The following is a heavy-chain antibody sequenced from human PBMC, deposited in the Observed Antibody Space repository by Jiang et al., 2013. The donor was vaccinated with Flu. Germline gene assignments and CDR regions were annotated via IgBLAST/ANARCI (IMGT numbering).Heavy chain of an antibody. CDR1: GGSIRIADYY. Sequence: GSGLVKPSETLSLTCSVSGGSIRIADYYWGWLRQTPGKGLEWIGSIYWTEKTYYNPSLNSPITISMDSSKNQFSLRLNSVTAADTGVYYCARRGHYYNDA. CDR3: ARRGHYYNDA. V-gene: IGHV4-39*01. D-gene: IGHD3-10*01. CDR2: IYWTEKT. J-gene: IGHJ3*01.